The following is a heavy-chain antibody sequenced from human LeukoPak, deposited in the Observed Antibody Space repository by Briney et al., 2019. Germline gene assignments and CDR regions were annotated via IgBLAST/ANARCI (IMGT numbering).Heavy chain of an antibody. V-gene: IGHV3-53*01. Sequence: GGSLRLSCAASGFTVSSNYMSWVRQAPGKGLEWVPVIYSGGSTYYADSVKGRFTISRDNSKNTLYLQMNSLRAEDTAVYYCARRHMITFGGVIVIPDAFDIWGQGTMVTVSS. J-gene: IGHJ3*02. CDR3: ARRHMITFGGVIVIPDAFDI. D-gene: IGHD3-16*02. CDR2: IYSGGST. CDR1: GFTVSSNY.